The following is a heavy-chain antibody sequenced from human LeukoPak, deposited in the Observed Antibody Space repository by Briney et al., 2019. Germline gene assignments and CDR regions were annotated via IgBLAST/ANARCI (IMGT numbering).Heavy chain of an antibody. V-gene: IGHV3-23*01. D-gene: IGHD4-23*01. CDR2: ISGTGGFTTST. CDR1: GFTFSNYA. Sequence: QPGGSLRLSCAASGFTFSNYAMTWVRQAPGKGLEWVSTISGTGGFTTSTYYADSVKGRFTISRDNSDNKLYLQMDGLRADDTAVYYCVKDRRYAGNSVLSWFDPWGQGTLVTVSS. J-gene: IGHJ5*02. CDR3: VKDRRYAGNSVLSWFDP.